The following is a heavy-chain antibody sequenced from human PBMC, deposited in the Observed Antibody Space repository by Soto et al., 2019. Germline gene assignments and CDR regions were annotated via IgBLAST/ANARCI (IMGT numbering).Heavy chain of an antibody. CDR1: GGSISSGDYY. CDR3: ARVPVLRFLEWLLWDDAFDI. CDR2: IYYSGST. Sequence: QVQLQESGPGLVKPSQTLSLTCTVSGGSISSGDYYWSWIRQPPGKGLEWIGYIYYSGSTYYNPSLKSRVTISVDTSKNQFSLKLSSVTAADTAVYYCARVPVLRFLEWLLWDDAFDIWGQGTMVTVSS. V-gene: IGHV4-30-4*01. J-gene: IGHJ3*02. D-gene: IGHD3-3*01.